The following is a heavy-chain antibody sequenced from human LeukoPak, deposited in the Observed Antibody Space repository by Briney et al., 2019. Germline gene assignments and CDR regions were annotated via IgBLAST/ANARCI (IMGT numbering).Heavy chain of an antibody. CDR2: ISTSSSYI. V-gene: IGHV3-21*01. CDR1: GFTFSSYN. D-gene: IGHD2-2*01. J-gene: IGHJ4*02. Sequence: GGSLRLSCAASGFTFSSYNMKWVRQAPGKGLEWVSSISTSSSYIYYADSVKGRFTISRDNAKSSLYLQMNSLRAEDTAVYYCARQDPGSHTSIGYWGQGTLVTVSS. CDR3: ARQDPGSHTSIGY.